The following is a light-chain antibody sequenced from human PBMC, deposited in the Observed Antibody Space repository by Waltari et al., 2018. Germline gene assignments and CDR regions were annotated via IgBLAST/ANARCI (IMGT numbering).Light chain of an antibody. CDR2: GAS. Sequence: EIVLTQSPTTLSVSPGEGATLSCRASQSVGTNLAWYQHKPGQAPRLLIYGASTRAAGIPVRFSGSGSGTEFTLTISGLQSEDFAVYYCHQYSNWPPFTFGPGTKVDI. CDR1: QSVGTN. CDR3: HQYSNWPPFT. J-gene: IGKJ3*01. V-gene: IGKV3-15*01.